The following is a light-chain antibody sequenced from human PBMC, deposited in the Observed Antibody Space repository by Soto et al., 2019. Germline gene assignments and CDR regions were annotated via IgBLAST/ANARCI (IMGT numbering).Light chain of an antibody. Sequence: EIVLTQSPGTLSLSPGERATLSCRASQSVSSSYLAWYQQKPGQAPRLLIYDASSRATGIPDRFSGSGSGTDFTLTISRLEPEDFAVYFCYQYDSSPWTFGQGTKVDIK. CDR2: DAS. CDR3: YQYDSSPWT. CDR1: QSVSSSY. J-gene: IGKJ1*01. V-gene: IGKV3-20*01.